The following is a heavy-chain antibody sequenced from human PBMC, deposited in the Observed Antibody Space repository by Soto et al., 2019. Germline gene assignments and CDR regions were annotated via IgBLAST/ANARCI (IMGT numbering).Heavy chain of an antibody. CDR2: INVGHGNT. CDR3: ARVNGASYYNILTGYYDPTYDH. D-gene: IGHD3-9*01. J-gene: IGHJ4*02. Sequence: GASVKVSCKASGYTFTTYAMHWVRQAPGQRLEWMGWINVGHGNTEYSQKFQGRITITRDTSASTVYMELSSLRSEDTALYYCARVNGASYYNILTGYYDPTYDHWGQGTLVTRLL. V-gene: IGHV1-3*01. CDR1: GYTFTTYA.